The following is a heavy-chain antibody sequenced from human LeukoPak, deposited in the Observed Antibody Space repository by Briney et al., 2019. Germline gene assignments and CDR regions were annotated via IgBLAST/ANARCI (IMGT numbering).Heavy chain of an antibody. Sequence: GGSLRLSCAASGFTFSSYWMSWVRQAPGKGLEWVANVKEDGSEKNYVDSVKGRFTISRDNAKNSLYLQMNSLRAEDTAVYYCARGSWGFDYWGQGTLVTVSS. D-gene: IGHD3-16*01. V-gene: IGHV3-7*01. CDR2: VKEDGSEK. CDR1: GFTFSSYW. J-gene: IGHJ4*02. CDR3: ARGSWGFDY.